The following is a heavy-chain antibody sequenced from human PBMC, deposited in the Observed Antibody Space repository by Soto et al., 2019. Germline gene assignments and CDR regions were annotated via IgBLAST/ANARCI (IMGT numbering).Heavy chain of an antibody. J-gene: IGHJ3*02. D-gene: IGHD3-10*01. V-gene: IGHV3-23*01. CDR2: IGGSGGGA. CDR1: GFTFSIYA. Sequence: PGGSLRLSCAASGFTFSIYAMSWVRQAPGKGLEWVSTIGGSGGGASYADIVRGRFTISRDNSQNTLYLQMNSLRAEDTALYYCAKDRSFAGVQGFDIWGQGTMVTVSS. CDR3: AKDRSFAGVQGFDI.